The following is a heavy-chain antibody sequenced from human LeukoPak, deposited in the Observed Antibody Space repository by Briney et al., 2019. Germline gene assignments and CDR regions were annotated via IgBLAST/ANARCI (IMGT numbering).Heavy chain of an antibody. CDR3: AREGLQAPGVTSLCQFDY. Sequence: SETLSLTCTVSGGSISSSSYYWGWIRQPPGKGLEWIGSIYYSGSTYYNPSLKSRVTISVDTSKNQFSLKLSSVTAADTAVYYCAREGLQAPGVTSLCQFDYWGQGTLVTVSS. J-gene: IGHJ4*02. V-gene: IGHV4-39*02. CDR2: IYYSGST. CDR1: GGSISSSSYY. D-gene: IGHD2-8*01.